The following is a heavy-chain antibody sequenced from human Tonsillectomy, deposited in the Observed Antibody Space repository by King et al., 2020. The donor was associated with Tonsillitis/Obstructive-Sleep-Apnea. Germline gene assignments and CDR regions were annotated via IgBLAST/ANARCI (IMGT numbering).Heavy chain of an antibody. J-gene: IGHJ4*02. V-gene: IGHV3-30*04. CDR2: VSYDGSNK. CDR1: GFTFSSYA. Sequence: VQLVESGGGVVQPGRSLRLSCAASGFTFSSYAMHWVRQAPGKGLEWVALVSYDGSNKYYADSVKGRFTISRDNSKNTLYLQMNSLSAEETAVYYCARDHDYGAHFGYWCQGTVVTVSS. CDR3: ARDHDYGAHFGY. D-gene: IGHD4-17*01.